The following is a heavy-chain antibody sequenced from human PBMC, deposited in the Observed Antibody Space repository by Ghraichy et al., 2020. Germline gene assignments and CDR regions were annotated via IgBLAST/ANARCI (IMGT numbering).Heavy chain of an antibody. CDR1: GGSTSNSSYY. D-gene: IGHD5-12*01. CDR3: ASANSGYDLYYFDY. Sequence: SETLSLTCTVSGGSTSNSSYYWGRIRQPPGKGLEWIGSIYYSGSTYYNPSLKSRVTISVDTSKNQFSLKLSSVTAADTAVYYCASANSGYDLYYFDYWVQGTLVTVSS. V-gene: IGHV4-39*01. CDR2: IYYSGST. J-gene: IGHJ4*02.